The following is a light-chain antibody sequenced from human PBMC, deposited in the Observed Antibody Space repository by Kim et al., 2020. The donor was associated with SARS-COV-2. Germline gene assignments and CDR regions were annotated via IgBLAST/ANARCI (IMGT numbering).Light chain of an antibody. J-gene: IGLJ2*01. Sequence: SYELTQPPSLSVAPGKTARITCGGNNIGGKNVHWYQQKPGQAPVLVVYDDRDRPSGIPERFSGSNFGNTATLTISGVEVEDEADYYCQVGDSSSDHVVFG. CDR1: NIGGKN. CDR2: DDR. V-gene: IGLV3-21*03. CDR3: QVGDSSSDHVV.